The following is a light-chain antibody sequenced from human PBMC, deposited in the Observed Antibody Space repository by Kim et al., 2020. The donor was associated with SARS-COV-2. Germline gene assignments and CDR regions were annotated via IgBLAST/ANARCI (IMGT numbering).Light chain of an antibody. J-gene: IGLJ3*02. CDR2: QDD. Sequence: GKTVLLSCARSSGSIASNYVQWYQQRPGSSPTTMIYQDDQRPSVVPDRFSGSIDRSSNSASLTISGLKTEEEADYYCQSYDSGHWVFGGGTKLAVL. CDR3: QSYDSGHWV. CDR1: SGSIASNY. V-gene: IGLV6-57*01.